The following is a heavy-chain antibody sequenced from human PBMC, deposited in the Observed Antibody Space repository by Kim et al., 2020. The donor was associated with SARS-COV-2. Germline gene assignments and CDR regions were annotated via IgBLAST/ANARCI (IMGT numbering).Heavy chain of an antibody. V-gene: IGHV3-30*01. J-gene: IGHJ4*02. CDR3: ARSSSGSYIPPYDY. Sequence: SVKGRITHSRYKSKNTLYLQMNGLRAEDTAVYYCARSSSGSYIPPYDYWGQGTLVTVSS. D-gene: IGHD3-10*01.